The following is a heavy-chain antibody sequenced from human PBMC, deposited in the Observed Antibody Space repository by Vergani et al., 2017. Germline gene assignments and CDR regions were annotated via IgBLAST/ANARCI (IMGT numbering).Heavy chain of an antibody. Sequence: QVQLVQSGAEVKKPGASVKVSCKASGYTFTSYGISWVRQAPGQGLEWMGWISAYNGNTNYAQKLQGRVTMTTDTSTSTAYMELRSLRSDDTAVYYCARDHASIEGGEQWLVQELDYWGQGTLVTVSS. CDR1: GYTFTSYG. CDR2: ISAYNGNT. D-gene: IGHD6-19*01. V-gene: IGHV1-18*01. J-gene: IGHJ4*02. CDR3: ARDHASIEGGEQWLVQELDY.